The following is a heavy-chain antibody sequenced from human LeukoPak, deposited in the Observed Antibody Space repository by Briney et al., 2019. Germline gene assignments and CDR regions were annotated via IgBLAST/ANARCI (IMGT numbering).Heavy chain of an antibody. CDR2: MYTSGST. Sequence: SETLSLTCTVSGGSISSGSYYWSWIRQPAGQGLEYIGRMYTSGSTNYNPSLKSRVTISVDTSKNQFSLKLSSVTAADTAVYYCARGYSSGWLWGGDDAFDIWGQGTMVTVSS. CDR1: GGSISSGSYY. CDR3: ARGYSSGWLWGGDDAFDI. D-gene: IGHD6-19*01. J-gene: IGHJ3*02. V-gene: IGHV4-61*02.